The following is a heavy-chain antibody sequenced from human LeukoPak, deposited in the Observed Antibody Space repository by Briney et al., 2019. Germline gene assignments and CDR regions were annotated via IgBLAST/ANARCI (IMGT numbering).Heavy chain of an antibody. Sequence: GGSLRLSCAASGFTVSRNFMTWVRQAPGKGLEWVSIIYSGGSTYYADSVKDRFTISRDTSKNTLYLQMNSLRAEDTAVYYCARAGTGEYFRRKYFNFWGRGTLVTVSS. CDR3: ARAGTGEYFRRKYFNF. J-gene: IGHJ4*02. V-gene: IGHV3-66*01. CDR2: IYSGGST. D-gene: IGHD2/OR15-2a*01. CDR1: GFTVSRNF.